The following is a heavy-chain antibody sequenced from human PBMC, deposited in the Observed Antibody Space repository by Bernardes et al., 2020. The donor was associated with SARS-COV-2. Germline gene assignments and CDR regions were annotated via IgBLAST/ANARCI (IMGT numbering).Heavy chain of an antibody. J-gene: IGHJ4*02. CDR3: ARDLFQWGPTGY. D-gene: IGHD1-26*01. CDR2: TKKDGTEI. Sequence: GGSLRLSCAASGFTFSSYCMNWVRHTPGMGLEWVANTKKDGTEIDYVDSVKGRFTISRDNAKNSLYLGMNSLRVEDTAVYYGARDLFQWGPTGYWGQGTLVIVHS. CDR1: GFTFSSYC. V-gene: IGHV3-7*01.